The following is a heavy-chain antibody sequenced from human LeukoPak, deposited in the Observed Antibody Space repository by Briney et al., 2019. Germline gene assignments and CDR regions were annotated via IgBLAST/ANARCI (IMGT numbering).Heavy chain of an antibody. CDR1: GFIFSDYY. V-gene: IGHV3-11*06. Sequence: GGSLRLSCAASGFIFSDYYMTWIRQAPGKGLEWLSYISGSGSDTNYADSVKGRFTTSRDNAKNSLYLQMNGLRAVDTAVYYCARVGSIAAAGTPDYWGQGTLVTVSS. CDR2: ISGSGSDT. D-gene: IGHD6-13*01. J-gene: IGHJ4*02. CDR3: ARVGSIAAAGTPDY.